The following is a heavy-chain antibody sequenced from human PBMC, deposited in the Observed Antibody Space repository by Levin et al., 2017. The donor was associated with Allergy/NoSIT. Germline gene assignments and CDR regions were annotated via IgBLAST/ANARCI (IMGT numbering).Heavy chain of an antibody. CDR2: ITSDGTNK. CDR3: ASRGSFDH. D-gene: IGHD3-10*01. Sequence: PGGSLRLFCSASGLSFGDYGMHWVRQAPDSGLEWVTLITSDGTNKFYADSVKGRFIVSRDNSRNLLYLQLNSLRPEDTAVYYCASRGSFDHWGQGTLVSVSS. V-gene: IGHV3-30*03. CDR1: GLSFGDYG. J-gene: IGHJ4*02.